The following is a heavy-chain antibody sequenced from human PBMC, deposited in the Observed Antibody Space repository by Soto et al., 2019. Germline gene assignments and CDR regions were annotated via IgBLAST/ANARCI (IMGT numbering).Heavy chain of an antibody. J-gene: IGHJ6*03. CDR3: ARDSSRVYYYYMDV. D-gene: IGHD6-19*01. V-gene: IGHV3-33*01. Sequence: PGGSLRLSFAASGFTFSSYGMHWVRQAPGKGLEWVAVIWYDGSNKYYADSVKGRFTISRDNSKNTLYLQMNSLRAEDTAVYYCARDSSRVYYYYMDVWGKGTTVTVSS. CDR1: GFTFSSYG. CDR2: IWYDGSNK.